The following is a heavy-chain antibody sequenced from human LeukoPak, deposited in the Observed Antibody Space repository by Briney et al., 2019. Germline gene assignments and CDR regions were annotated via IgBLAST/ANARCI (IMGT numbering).Heavy chain of an antibody. D-gene: IGHD4-23*01. CDR2: ISYDGTNK. Sequence: GESLRLSCAASGFTFSNYGMHWVRQAPGKGLEWVAVISYDGTNKYYADSVKGRFTISRDNSKNTLYLQLNSLRAGDTAVYYCARDRGVITRAYNFDYWGQGTLVTVSS. J-gene: IGHJ4*02. CDR3: ARDRGVITRAYNFDY. V-gene: IGHV3-30*03. CDR1: GFTFSNYG.